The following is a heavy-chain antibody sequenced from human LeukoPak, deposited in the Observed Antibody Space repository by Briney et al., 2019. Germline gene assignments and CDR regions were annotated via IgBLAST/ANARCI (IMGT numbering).Heavy chain of an antibody. J-gene: IGHJ6*03. CDR2: ISGSGGST. D-gene: IGHD4-17*01. Sequence: GGSLRLSCAASGFTFSSYGMSWVRQAPGKGLEWVSAISGSGGSTYYADSVKGRFTISRDNSKNTLYLQMNSLRAEDTAVYYCAKGGAVTSPYYYYYMDVWGKGTTVTVSS. V-gene: IGHV3-23*01. CDR1: GFTFSSYG. CDR3: AKGGAVTSPYYYYYMDV.